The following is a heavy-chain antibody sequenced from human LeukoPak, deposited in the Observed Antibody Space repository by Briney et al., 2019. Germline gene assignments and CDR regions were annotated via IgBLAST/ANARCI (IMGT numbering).Heavy chain of an antibody. Sequence: GASVKVSSTVSGYTLTQLSMHWVRQAPGKGLEWMGGFDPEDGETIYAQKFQGRVTMTEDTSTDTAYMELSSLRSEDTAVYYCASGYCSSHDAFDIWGQGTMVTVSS. CDR1: GYTLTQLS. CDR3: ASGYCSSHDAFDI. CDR2: FDPEDGET. J-gene: IGHJ3*02. D-gene: IGHD3-22*01. V-gene: IGHV1-24*01.